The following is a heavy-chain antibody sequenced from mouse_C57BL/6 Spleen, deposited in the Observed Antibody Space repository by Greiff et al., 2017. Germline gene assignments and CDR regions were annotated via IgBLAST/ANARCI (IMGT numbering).Heavy chain of an antibody. CDR3: ARSYGSSWYFDV. J-gene: IGHJ1*03. V-gene: IGHV1-64*01. CDR2: IHPNSGST. D-gene: IGHD1-1*01. CDR1: GYTFTSYW. Sequence: QVQLQQPGAELVKPGASVKLSCKASGYTFTSYWMHWVKQRPGQGLEWIGMIHPNSGSTNYNEKFKSKATLTVDKSSSTAYMQLSSLTSEDSAVYDCARSYGSSWYFDVWGTGTTVTVSS.